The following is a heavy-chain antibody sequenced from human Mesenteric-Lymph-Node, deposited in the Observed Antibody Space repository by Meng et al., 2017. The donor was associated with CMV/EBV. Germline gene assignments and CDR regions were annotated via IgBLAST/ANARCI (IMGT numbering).Heavy chain of an antibody. CDR1: GFTFTNYD. Sequence: GGSLRLSCAASGFTFTNYDMTWVRQAPGKGLEWVSAVSGTGLTTYYADSVKGRFTISRDNSKNTVHLQMNSLRAEDTAIYYCAKAGSIYYPNWFDPRGQGTLVTVSS. CDR3: AKAGSIYYPNWFDP. CDR2: VSGTGLTT. V-gene: IGHV3-23*01. J-gene: IGHJ5*02. D-gene: IGHD1-26*01.